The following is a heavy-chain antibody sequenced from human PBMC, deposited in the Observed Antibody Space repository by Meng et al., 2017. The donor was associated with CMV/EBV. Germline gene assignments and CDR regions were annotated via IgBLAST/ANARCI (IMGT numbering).Heavy chain of an antibody. CDR2: ISGSGGST. V-gene: IGHV3-23*01. CDR1: GLTFSSYA. CDR3: AKPMIVVVD. J-gene: IGHJ4*02. D-gene: IGHD3-22*01. Sequence: GLSCAASGLTFSSYAMSWVRQAPGKGLEWVSAISGSGGSTYYADSVKGRFTISRDNSKNTLYLQMNSLRAEDTAVYYCAKPMIVVVDWGQGTLVTVSS.